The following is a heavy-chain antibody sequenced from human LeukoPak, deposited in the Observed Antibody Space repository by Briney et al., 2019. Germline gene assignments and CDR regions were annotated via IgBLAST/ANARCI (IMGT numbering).Heavy chain of an antibody. CDR2: TRYDGSNK. V-gene: IGHV3-30*02. J-gene: IGHJ6*03. CDR3: AKDRVIVGNYYYYMDV. D-gene: IGHD3-16*02. Sequence: GGSLRLSCAASGFTFSSYGMHWVRQAPGKGLEWVAFTRYDGSNKYYADSVKGRFTISRDNSKNTLYLQMNSLRAEDTAVYYCAKDRVIVGNYYYYMDVWGKGTTVTISS. CDR1: GFTFSSYG.